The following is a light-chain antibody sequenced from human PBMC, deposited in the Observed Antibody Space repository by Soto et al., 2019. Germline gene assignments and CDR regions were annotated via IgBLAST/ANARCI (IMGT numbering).Light chain of an antibody. J-gene: IGKJ4*01. CDR2: DTS. Sequence: EIVMTQSPATLSASPGDGATLSCRASQGIGNTLAWYQQKPGQTPRLLIYDTSIRATGVPARFSGSRAGAEFTLTITSLQYEDFAVYYCQHYVTCPLTFGGGTKVE. CDR1: QGIGNT. CDR3: QHYVTCPLT. V-gene: IGKV3-15*01.